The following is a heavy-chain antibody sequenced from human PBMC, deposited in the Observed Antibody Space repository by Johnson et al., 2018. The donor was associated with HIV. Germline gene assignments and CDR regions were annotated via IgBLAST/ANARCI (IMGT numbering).Heavy chain of an antibody. CDR2: IGTAGDT. J-gene: IGHJ3*02. D-gene: IGHD5-24*01. V-gene: IGHV3-13*01. CDR3: ARSGGGRDGPNLRAFDI. CDR1: GFSFDDYG. Sequence: EQLVESGGGMVRPGGSLRLSCAASGFSFDDYGMNWVRQATGKGLEWVSAIGTAGDTYYPGSVKGRFTISRANAKNSLYLQMNSLRAGDTAVYYCARSGGGRDGPNLRAFDILGQGIMVTVSS.